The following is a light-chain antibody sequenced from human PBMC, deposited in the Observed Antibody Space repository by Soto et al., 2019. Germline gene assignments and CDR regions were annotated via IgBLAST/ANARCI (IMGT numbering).Light chain of an antibody. J-gene: IGKJ4*01. CDR2: TAS. Sequence: DIQMTQSPPTLSASVGDRVIITCRASQSISSWLAWYQQKPGKAPKLIIYTASTLESGVPSRFSGSGSGTEFTLTISSLQPDDFATYYCQQYNSYPLTFGGGTKVEIK. CDR3: QQYNSYPLT. V-gene: IGKV1-5*03. CDR1: QSISSW.